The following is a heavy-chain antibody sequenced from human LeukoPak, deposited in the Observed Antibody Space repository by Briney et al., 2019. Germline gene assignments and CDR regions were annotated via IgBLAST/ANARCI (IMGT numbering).Heavy chain of an antibody. V-gene: IGHV3-23*01. CDR1: GFTFSSYA. J-gene: IGHJ6*02. D-gene: IGHD1-14*01. Sequence: PGGSLRLSCAASGFTFSSYAMSWVRQAPGKGLEWVSASGSGGSTYYADSVKGRFTISRDNSKNTLYLQMNSLRAEDTAVYYCAKPAGIAPYGMDVWGQGTTVTVS. CDR3: AKPAGIAPYGMDV. CDR2: SGSGGST.